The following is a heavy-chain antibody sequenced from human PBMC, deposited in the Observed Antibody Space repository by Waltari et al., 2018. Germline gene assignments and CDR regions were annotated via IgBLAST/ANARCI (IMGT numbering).Heavy chain of an antibody. CDR3: ARTLRGTNVLLWFGELSWFDP. D-gene: IGHD3-10*01. CDR2: IIPIVGTA. Sequence: QVQLVQSGAEVKKPGSSVKVSCKASGGTFSSYAISWVRQAPGQGLEWMGRIIPIVGTANYAQKFQGRVTITADKSTSTAYMELSSLRSEDTAVYYCARTLRGTNVLLWFGELSWFDPWGQGTLVTVSS. J-gene: IGHJ5*02. CDR1: GGTFSSYA. V-gene: IGHV1-69*08.